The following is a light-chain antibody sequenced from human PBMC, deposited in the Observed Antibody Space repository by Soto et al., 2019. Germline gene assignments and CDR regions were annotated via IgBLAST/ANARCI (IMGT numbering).Light chain of an antibody. CDR3: QQYNNWPS. J-gene: IGKJ1*01. CDR2: GAS. V-gene: IGKV3-15*01. Sequence: EIVLTPXPGTLSLSPREKDTLSCRASHSVRSNLARYQQKPGQAPRLLIYGASTRATGIPARFSGRGSGTEFTLTISSLQSDDFAVYYCQQYNNWPSFGRGTKVDIK. CDR1: HSVRSN.